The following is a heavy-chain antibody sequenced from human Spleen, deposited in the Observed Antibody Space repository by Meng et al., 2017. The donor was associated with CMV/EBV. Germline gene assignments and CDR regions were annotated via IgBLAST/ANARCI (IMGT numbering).Heavy chain of an antibody. D-gene: IGHD6-6*01. J-gene: IGHJ4*02. V-gene: IGHV1-69*02. CDR3: ARPREYSSSSALFDY. Sequence: SVKVSCKASGGTFSSYTISWVRQAPGQGLEWMGRIIPILGIANYAQKFQGRVTMTRDTSTSTVYMELSSLRSEDTAVYYCARPREYSSSSALFDYWGQGTLVTVSS. CDR2: IIPILGIA. CDR1: GGTFSSYT.